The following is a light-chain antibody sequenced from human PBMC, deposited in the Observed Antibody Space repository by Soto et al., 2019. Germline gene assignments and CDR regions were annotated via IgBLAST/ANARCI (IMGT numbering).Light chain of an antibody. J-gene: IGKJ2*01. CDR1: ESISRY. CDR3: QQYNSYSYT. V-gene: IGKV1-5*03. CDR2: KAS. Sequence: DIQMTQSPSTLSASVGDRVTITCRASESISRYLAWYQQKPGKAPKLLIYKASSLESGVPSRFIGSGSGTEFTLTISSLQPDDFANYYCQQYNSYSYTFGQGTKLEIK.